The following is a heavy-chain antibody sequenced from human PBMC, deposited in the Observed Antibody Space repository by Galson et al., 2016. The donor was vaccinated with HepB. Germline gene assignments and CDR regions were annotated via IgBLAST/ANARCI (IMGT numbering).Heavy chain of an antibody. CDR3: AKELRD. J-gene: IGHJ4*02. CDR1: GFTFSSYG. Sequence: SLRLSCAASGFTFSSYGMHWVRQAPGKGLEWVAIIWYDGSNKYYADSVKGRFSISRDNSKNTVNLQTNSLRAEDTAVYYCAKELRDWGQGTLVTVSS. CDR2: IWYDGSNK. V-gene: IGHV3-30*02.